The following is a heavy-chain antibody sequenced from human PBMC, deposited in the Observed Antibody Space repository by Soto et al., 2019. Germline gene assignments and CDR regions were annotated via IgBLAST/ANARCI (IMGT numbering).Heavy chain of an antibody. Sequence: PSETLSLTCAVSGGSFSSGGYSWSLIGHPPGKGLEWIWYIYHSGSTYYNPSLKSRVTISVDRSTNQFSLKLSSVTAADTAVYYCARGDDCSGGSCYFDYWGQGTLVTVSS. CDR3: ARGDDCSGGSCYFDY. CDR1: GGSFSSGGYS. V-gene: IGHV4-30-2*01. J-gene: IGHJ4*02. CDR2: IYHSGST. D-gene: IGHD2-15*01.